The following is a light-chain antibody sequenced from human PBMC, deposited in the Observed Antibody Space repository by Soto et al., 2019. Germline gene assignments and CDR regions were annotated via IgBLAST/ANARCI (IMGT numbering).Light chain of an antibody. CDR2: DVT. J-gene: IGLJ1*01. CDR3: CSYTSSTLYV. CDR1: SSDVGGYNY. V-gene: IGLV2-14*03. Sequence: QSVLTQPASVSGSPGQSIAISCTGTSSDVGGYNYVSWYQQHPGKAPKLMIYDVTSRPSGVSDRFSGSKSGTTASLTISGLQAEDEADYYCCSYTSSTLYVFGTGTKVTVL.